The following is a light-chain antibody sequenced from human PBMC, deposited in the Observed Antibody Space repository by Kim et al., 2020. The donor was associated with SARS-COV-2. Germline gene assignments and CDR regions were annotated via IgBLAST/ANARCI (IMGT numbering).Light chain of an antibody. J-gene: IGLJ3*02. CDR1: TFNIGDNY. Sequence: QSVLTQPPSASGTPGQRVTISCSGTTFNIGDNYVSWYQRLPGTAPKLLIYMSDHRPSGVPDRFSGSKSGTSASLAISGLRAEDEADYYCAVWDDRLSAWVFGGGTQLTVL. CDR2: MSD. V-gene: IGLV1-47*01. CDR3: AVWDDRLSAWV.